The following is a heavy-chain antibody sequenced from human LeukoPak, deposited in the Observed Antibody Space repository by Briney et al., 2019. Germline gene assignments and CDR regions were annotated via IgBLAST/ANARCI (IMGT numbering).Heavy chain of an antibody. CDR2: INPNCGGT. D-gene: IGHD1-26*01. Sequence: ASVKVSCKASGYTFTGYYMHWVRQAPGQGLEWMGWINPNCGGTNYAQKFQGRVTMTRDTSISTAYMELSRLRSDDTAVYYCARGIVGATTGDRGQGTLVTVSS. J-gene: IGHJ4*02. V-gene: IGHV1-2*02. CDR1: GYTFTGYY. CDR3: ARGIVGATTGD.